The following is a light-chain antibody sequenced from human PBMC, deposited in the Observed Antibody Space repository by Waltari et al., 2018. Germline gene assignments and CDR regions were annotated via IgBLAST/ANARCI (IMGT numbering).Light chain of an antibody. CDR1: QTVSTTY. Sequence: EIVLTQSPGTLSLSPGERATLSCSASQTVSTTYLAWYQQKPGPAPTLLIYGAYSRATGIPDRFSGSGSGTDFSLTISSLEPEDFAVYYCQQYDISPLTFGGGTKVEIK. CDR3: QQYDISPLT. CDR2: GAY. J-gene: IGKJ4*01. V-gene: IGKV3-20*01.